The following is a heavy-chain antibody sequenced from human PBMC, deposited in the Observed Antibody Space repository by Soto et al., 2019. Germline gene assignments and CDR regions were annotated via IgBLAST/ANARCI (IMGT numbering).Heavy chain of an antibody. D-gene: IGHD5-12*01. Sequence: GGSLRLSCAASGFTFSSYAMHWVRQAPGKGLEWVAVISYDGSNKYYADSVKGRFTISRDNSKNTLYLQMNSLRAEDTAVYSCARSADSGYDWPAHRHYYYYYGMDVWGQGTTVTVSS. CDR1: GFTFSSYA. V-gene: IGHV3-30-3*01. CDR2: ISYDGSNK. J-gene: IGHJ6*02. CDR3: ARSADSGYDWPAHRHYYYYYGMDV.